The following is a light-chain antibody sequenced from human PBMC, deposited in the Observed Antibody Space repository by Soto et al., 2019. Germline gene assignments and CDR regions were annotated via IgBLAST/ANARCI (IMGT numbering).Light chain of an antibody. V-gene: IGLV2-14*01. J-gene: IGLJ1*01. CDR3: SSYTGSSTYV. CDR2: DVS. Sequence: QSVLTQPASVSGSPGQSITISCTGTSSDVGGYNYVSWYQQHPGKAPKLMIYDVSNRPSGISNRFSGSKSGNTASLTISGLQDEDEADYYCSSYTGSSTYVFGTGTKVTV. CDR1: SSDVGGYNY.